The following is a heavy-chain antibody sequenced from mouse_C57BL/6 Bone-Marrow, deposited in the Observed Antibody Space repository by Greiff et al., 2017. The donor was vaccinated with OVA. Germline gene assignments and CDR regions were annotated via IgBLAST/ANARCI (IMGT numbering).Heavy chain of an antibody. CDR2: SRNKANDYTT. Sequence: EVKVVESGGGLVQSGRSLRLSCATSGFTFSDFYMEWVRQAPGKGLEWIAASRNKANDYTTEYSASVKGRFIVSRDTSQSILYLQMNALRAEDTAIYYCARDAPYSIYAMDYWGQGTSVTVSS. D-gene: IGHD2-12*01. J-gene: IGHJ4*01. V-gene: IGHV7-1*01. CDR1: GFTFSDFY. CDR3: ARDAPYSIYAMDY.